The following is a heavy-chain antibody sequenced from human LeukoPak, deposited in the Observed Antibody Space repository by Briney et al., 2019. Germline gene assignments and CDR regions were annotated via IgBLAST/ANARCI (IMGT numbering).Heavy chain of an antibody. V-gene: IGHV3-30-3*01. CDR2: ISYDGSNK. J-gene: IGHJ3*02. Sequence: PGGSLRLSCAASGFTFSSYVMHWVRQAPGKGLEWVAVISYDGSNKYYADSVKGRFTISRDNSKNTLYLQMNSLRAEDTAVYYCAREGGWLQSRGAFDIWGQGTMVTVSS. CDR3: AREGGWLQSRGAFDI. CDR1: GFTFSSYV. D-gene: IGHD5-24*01.